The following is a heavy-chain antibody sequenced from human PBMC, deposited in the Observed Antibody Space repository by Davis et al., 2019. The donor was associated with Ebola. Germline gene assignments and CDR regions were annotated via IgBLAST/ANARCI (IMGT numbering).Heavy chain of an antibody. CDR1: GYTFTNYG. V-gene: IGHV1-18*04. D-gene: IGHD1-1*01. J-gene: IGHJ4*02. CDR3: ARAQFPTTSDH. Sequence: ASVKVSCKASGYTFTNYGISWVRQAPGQGLEWMGWISAYNGNTNYAQKLQGRVTMTTDTSTSTAYMEVGSLRSDDTAVYYCARAQFPTTSDHWGQGTLVSVSS. CDR2: ISAYNGNT.